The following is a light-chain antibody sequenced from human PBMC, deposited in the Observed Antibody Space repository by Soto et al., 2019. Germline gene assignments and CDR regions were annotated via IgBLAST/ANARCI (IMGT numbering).Light chain of an antibody. CDR1: SSDVGGYNY. Sequence: QSALTQPASVSGSPGQSITISCTGTSSDVGGYNYVSWYQHHPGKAPKLMIYDVDNRPSGVSNRFSGSKSGNTASLTISGFQAEDEAEYYCYSYTCTSSYVVFGGGTKLTVL. CDR3: YSYTCTSSYVV. J-gene: IGLJ2*01. V-gene: IGLV2-14*03. CDR2: DVD.